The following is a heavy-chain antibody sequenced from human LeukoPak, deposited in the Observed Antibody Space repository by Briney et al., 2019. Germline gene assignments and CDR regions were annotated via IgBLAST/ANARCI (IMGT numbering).Heavy chain of an antibody. CDR2: ISGSGDTI. CDR1: GLTFSNCD. J-gene: IGHJ6*02. V-gene: IGHV3-48*03. Sequence: PGGSLRLSCAASGLTFSNCDMNWVRQAPGKGLEWLSYISGSGDTIYHADSVKGRFTISRDNPRNSLYLQMNSLRAEDTAVYYCASNYYYYYGMDVWGQGTTVTVSS. CDR3: ASNYYYYYGMDV.